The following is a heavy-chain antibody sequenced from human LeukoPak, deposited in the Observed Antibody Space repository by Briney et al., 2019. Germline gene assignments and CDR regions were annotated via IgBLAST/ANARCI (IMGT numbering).Heavy chain of an antibody. CDR2: INHSGST. Sequence: SETLSLTCADYGGSFSSYYWSGIRQPPGKGLEWIGEINHSGSTNYNPSLKSRVTISEDTPKNQFSLKLSSVTAADTAVYYCARGEHIAARPFRFDYWGQGTLVTVSS. CDR3: ARGEHIAARPFRFDY. V-gene: IGHV4-34*01. D-gene: IGHD6-6*01. CDR1: GGSFSSYY. J-gene: IGHJ4*02.